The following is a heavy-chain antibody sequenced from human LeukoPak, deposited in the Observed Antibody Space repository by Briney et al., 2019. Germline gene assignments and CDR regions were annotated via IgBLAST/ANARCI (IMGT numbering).Heavy chain of an antibody. Sequence: GGSPRLSCAASGFTFSSYSMNWVRQAPGKGLEWVSSISSSSSYIYYADSVKGRFTISRDNAKSSLYLQMNSLRAEDTAVYYCARAPAYYYDSSGLNWGQGTLVTVSS. D-gene: IGHD3-22*01. V-gene: IGHV3-21*01. J-gene: IGHJ4*02. CDR3: ARAPAYYYDSSGLN. CDR1: GFTFSSYS. CDR2: ISSSSSYI.